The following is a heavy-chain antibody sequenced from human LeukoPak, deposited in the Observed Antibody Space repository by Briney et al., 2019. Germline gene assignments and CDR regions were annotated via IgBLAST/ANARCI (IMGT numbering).Heavy chain of an antibody. CDR3: AREGGYYESSGYSN. Sequence: RGESLKISCKGSGYSYTSYWISWVRQMPGKGLGWMGIIYPGDSDTRYSPSFQGQVTISADKSISTAYLQWSSPKASDTAMYYCAREGGYYESSGYSNWGQGTLVTVSS. CDR2: IYPGDSDT. J-gene: IGHJ4*02. V-gene: IGHV5-51*01. CDR1: GYSYTSYW. D-gene: IGHD3-22*01.